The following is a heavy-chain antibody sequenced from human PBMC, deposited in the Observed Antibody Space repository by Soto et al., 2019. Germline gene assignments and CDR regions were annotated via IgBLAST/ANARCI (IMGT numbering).Heavy chain of an antibody. V-gene: IGHV3-30*18. CDR3: AKDLEVRKYYYYMDV. CDR2: ISYDGSNK. CDR1: GFTFSSYG. D-gene: IGHD3-10*01. J-gene: IGHJ6*03. Sequence: GGSLRLSCAASGFTFSSYGMHWVRQAPGKGLEWVAVISYDGSNKYYADSVKGRFTISRDNSKNTLYLQMNSLRAEDTAVYYCAKDLEVRKYYYYMDVWGKGTTVTVSS.